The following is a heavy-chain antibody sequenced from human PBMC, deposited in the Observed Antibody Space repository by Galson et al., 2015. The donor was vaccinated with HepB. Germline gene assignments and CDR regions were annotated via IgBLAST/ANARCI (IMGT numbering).Heavy chain of an antibody. D-gene: IGHD2-21*01. CDR1: GGTFSSYA. Sequence: SVKVSCKASGGTFSSYAISWVRQAPGQGLEWMGWINPNSGGTKYAQRFQGRVTMTRDTSISTAYMEVSRLRSDDTAVYYCARDSSPYCGGDCYFDFWGQGTLATVSS. CDR3: ARDSSPYCGGDCYFDF. V-gene: IGHV1-2*02. J-gene: IGHJ4*02. CDR2: INPNSGGT.